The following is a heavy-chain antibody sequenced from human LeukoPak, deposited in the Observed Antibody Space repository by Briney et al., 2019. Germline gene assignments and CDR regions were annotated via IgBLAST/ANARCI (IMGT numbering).Heavy chain of an antibody. CDR2: IYSGGDT. D-gene: IGHD6-13*01. CDR3: AKCIAAAGGYYYYGMDV. Sequence: PGGSLRLSCAASGFTVRRNYMSWVRQAPGKGLEWVSVIYSGGDTYYADSVKGRFTISRDNSKNTLYLQMNSLRAEDTAVYYCAKCIAAAGGYYYYGMDVWGQGTTVTVSS. CDR1: GFTVRRNY. V-gene: IGHV3-66*01. J-gene: IGHJ6*02.